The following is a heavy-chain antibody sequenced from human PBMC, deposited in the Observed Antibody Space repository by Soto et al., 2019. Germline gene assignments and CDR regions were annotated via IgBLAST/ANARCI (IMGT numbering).Heavy chain of an antibody. Sequence: ASVKVSCKASGYTFTSYGISWVRQAPGQGLEWMGWISAYNGNTNYAQKLQGRVTMTTDTSTSTAYMELRCLRSDDTAVYYCARDRRPFWGSYRPSTYYYYYGMDVWGQGTTVTVSS. CDR2: ISAYNGNT. CDR1: GYTFTSYG. D-gene: IGHD3-16*02. V-gene: IGHV1-18*01. CDR3: ARDRRPFWGSYRPSTYYYYYGMDV. J-gene: IGHJ6*02.